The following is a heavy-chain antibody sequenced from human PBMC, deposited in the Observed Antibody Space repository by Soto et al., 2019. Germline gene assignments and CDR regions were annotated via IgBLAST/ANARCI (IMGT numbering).Heavy chain of an antibody. V-gene: IGHV4-39*01. CDR3: ARLDGGSGWNTDY. D-gene: IGHD6-19*01. CDR1: GGSITSSSYY. J-gene: IGHJ4*02. Sequence: QLQLQESGPGLVKPSETLSLTCTVSGGSITSSSYYWGWIRQPPGKGLEWIGSTYYSGSTYYNPSLKSRVTIFVDTSKNQFSLKLNSVTAADTAVYYCARLDGGSGWNTDYWGQGTLVTVSS. CDR2: TYYSGST.